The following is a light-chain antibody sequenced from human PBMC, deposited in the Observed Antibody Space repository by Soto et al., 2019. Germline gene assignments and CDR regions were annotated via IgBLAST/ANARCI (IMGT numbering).Light chain of an antibody. CDR1: TSDIGGYKY. V-gene: IGLV2-8*01. Sequence: QSALTQPPSASGSPGQSVTISCTGTTSDIGGYKYVSWYQQHPGKAPKLMISEVSKRPSGVPDRFSGSKSGNTASLTVSGLQAEDEADYYCSSYAGSNNVVFGGGTKVTVL. CDR2: EVS. J-gene: IGLJ2*01. CDR3: SSYAGSNNVV.